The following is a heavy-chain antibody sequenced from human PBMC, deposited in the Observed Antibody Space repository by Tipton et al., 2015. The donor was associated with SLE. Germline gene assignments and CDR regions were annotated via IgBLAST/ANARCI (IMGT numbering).Heavy chain of an antibody. CDR3: AAHIMAAAPFRV. CDR1: GGTFNSYA. J-gene: IGHJ4*02. D-gene: IGHD6-25*01. V-gene: IGHV1-69*18. CDR2: IIPIFGTA. Sequence: QLVQSGPEVKKPGSSVKVSCKASGGTFNSYAISWVRQAPGQGLEWMGRIIPIFGTANFAQQFQGRVAFTADESTSTAYMDLSSLKSEDTAVYYCAAHIMAAAPFRVWGQGALVTVSS.